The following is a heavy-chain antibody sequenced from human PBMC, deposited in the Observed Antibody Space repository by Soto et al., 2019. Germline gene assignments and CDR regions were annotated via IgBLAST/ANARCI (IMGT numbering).Heavy chain of an antibody. J-gene: IGHJ6*02. CDR2: ISGSGGST. V-gene: IGHV3-23*01. CDR1: GFTFSSYA. CDR3: AKDRRGSGSYFSYYYGMDV. D-gene: IGHD3-10*01. Sequence: EVQLLESGGGLVQPGGSLRLSCAASGFTFSSYAMSWVRQAPGKGLEWVSAISGSGGSTYYAASVKGRFTISRDNSKNTLYLQMNSLRAEDTAVYYCAKDRRGSGSYFSYYYGMDVWGQGTTVTVSS.